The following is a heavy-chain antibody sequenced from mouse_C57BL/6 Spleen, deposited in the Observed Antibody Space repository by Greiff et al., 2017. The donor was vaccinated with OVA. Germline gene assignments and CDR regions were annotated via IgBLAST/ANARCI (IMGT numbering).Heavy chain of an antibody. V-gene: IGHV14-4*01. Sequence: VQLKQSGAELVRPGASVKLSCTASGFNIKDDYMHWVKQRPEQGLEWIGWIDPENGDTEYASKFQGKATITADTSSNTAYLQLSSLTSEDTAVYYCTTGGYGSSRFAYWGQGTLVTVSA. CDR1: GFNIKDDY. CDR2: IDPENGDT. CDR3: TTGGYGSSRFAY. J-gene: IGHJ3*01. D-gene: IGHD1-1*01.